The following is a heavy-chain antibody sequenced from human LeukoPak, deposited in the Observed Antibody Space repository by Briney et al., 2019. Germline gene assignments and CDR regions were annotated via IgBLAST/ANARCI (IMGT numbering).Heavy chain of an antibody. J-gene: IGHJ6*02. D-gene: IGHD1-26*01. CDR3: ARDGNNDHRPFYYRIDV. CDR1: RFTSSNGY. CDR2: MYNGGST. V-gene: IGHV3-66*01. Sequence: PGGALRLSCAAPRFTSSNGYMSCVREGLGTGLERVSVMYNGGSTFYADFVKGRFTISRDSSQNTMFLQMYTLRAEDTAVYYCARDGNNDHRPFYYRIDVWDQGTTVTVSS.